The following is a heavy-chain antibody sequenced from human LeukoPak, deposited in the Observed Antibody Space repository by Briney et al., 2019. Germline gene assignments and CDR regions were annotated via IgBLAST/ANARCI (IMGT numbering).Heavy chain of an antibody. D-gene: IGHD2-2*01. CDR1: GGSISNGGYY. CDR2: IYHSGST. V-gene: IGHV4-30-2*01. CDR3: ARDGVPYCSSTSCYGGLDWYFDL. Sequence: PSQTLSLTCTVSGGSISNGGYYWSWIRQPPGKGLEWIGYIYHSGSTYYNPSPKSRVTISVDRSKNQFSLKLSSVTAADTAVYYCARDGVPYCSSTSCYGGLDWYFDLWGRGTLVTVSS. J-gene: IGHJ2*01.